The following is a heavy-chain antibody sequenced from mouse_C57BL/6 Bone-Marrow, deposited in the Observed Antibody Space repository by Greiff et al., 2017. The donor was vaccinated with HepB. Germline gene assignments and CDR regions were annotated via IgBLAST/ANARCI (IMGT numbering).Heavy chain of an antibody. Sequence: QVQLQQPGAELVKPGASVKLSCKASGYTFTSYWMQWVKQRPGQGLEWIGEIDPSDSYTNYNQKFKGKATLTVEPYSSTAYMQLSSRTSEDSAVYYCASPRTGREVDYWGQGTSVTVSS. D-gene: IGHD4-1*01. CDR1: GYTFTSYW. CDR2: IDPSDSYT. V-gene: IGHV1-50*01. J-gene: IGHJ4*01. CDR3: ASPRTGREVDY.